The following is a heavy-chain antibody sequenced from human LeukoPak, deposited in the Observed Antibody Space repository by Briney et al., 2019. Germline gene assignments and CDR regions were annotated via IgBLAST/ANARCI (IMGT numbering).Heavy chain of an antibody. V-gene: IGHV1-2*02. CDR2: IYPNSGGT. CDR1: GYTFTDYF. J-gene: IGHJ4*02. CDR3: ARGDGSGRYCIEY. D-gene: IGHD3-10*01. Sequence: ASVKVSCKASGYTFTDYFMHWVRQAPGQGLEWMSWIYPNSGGTNYAQRFQGRVTMTRDTSISTVYMELSRLTSDDTAVYYCARGDGSGRYCIEYWGQGTPVAVAS.